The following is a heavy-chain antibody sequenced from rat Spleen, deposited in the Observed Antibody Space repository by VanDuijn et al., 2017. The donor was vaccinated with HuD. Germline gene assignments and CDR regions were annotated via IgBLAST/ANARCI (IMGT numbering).Heavy chain of an antibody. D-gene: IGHD1-4*01. Sequence: EVRLVESGGGLVQPGRSMKLSCSASGFTFSNYDMTWVRQAPKKGLEWVASISFEGSGIYYGDSVKGRFTISRDNAKSTLYLQMNSLRSEDTATYYCARPGITSYVMDAWGQGASVTVSS. CDR2: ISFEGSGI. J-gene: IGHJ4*01. CDR3: ARPGITSYVMDA. CDR1: GFTFSNYD. V-gene: IGHV5-22*01.